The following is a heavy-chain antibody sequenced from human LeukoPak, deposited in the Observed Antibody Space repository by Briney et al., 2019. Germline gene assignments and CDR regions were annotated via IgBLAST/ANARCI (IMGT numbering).Heavy chain of an antibody. J-gene: IGHJ6*03. CDR1: GGSFSGYY. D-gene: IGHD5-24*01. CDR2: INHSGST. CDR3: ARGRRDGYRKLHYYYYMDV. Sequence: PSETLSLTCAVYGGSFSGYYWSWIRQPPGKGLEWIGEINHSGSTNYNPSLKSRVTISVDTSKNQFSLKLSSVTAADTAVYYCARGRRDGYRKLHYYYYMDVWGKGTTVTVSS. V-gene: IGHV4-34*01.